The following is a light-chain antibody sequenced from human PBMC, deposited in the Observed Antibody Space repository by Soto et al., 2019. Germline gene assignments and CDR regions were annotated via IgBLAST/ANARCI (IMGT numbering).Light chain of an antibody. CDR1: QSISSW. CDR3: QQYNSYGT. Sequence: DIQMTQSPSTLPASVGDRVTITCRASQSISSWLAWYQQKPGKAPKLLIYDASSLESGVPSRLSGSGSGTEFTLPIRSLKPDDFATYYCQQYNSYGTFGQGTKV. J-gene: IGKJ1*01. V-gene: IGKV1-5*01. CDR2: DAS.